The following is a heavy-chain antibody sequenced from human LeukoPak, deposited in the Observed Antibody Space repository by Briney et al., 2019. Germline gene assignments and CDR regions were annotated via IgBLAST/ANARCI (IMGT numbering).Heavy chain of an antibody. CDR2: IMKDGGQK. J-gene: IGHJ4*02. CDR3: ARGGGGYSYGYDY. V-gene: IGHV3-7*01. CDR1: GFTFRNFW. Sequence: PGGSLRLSCAASGFTFRNFWMNWARQAPGKGLEWVASIMKDGGQKKYVDSVKGRFTISRDNAQNSLYLQMSGLRAEDTAVYYCARGGGGYSYGYDYWGQGTLVTVSS. D-gene: IGHD5-18*01.